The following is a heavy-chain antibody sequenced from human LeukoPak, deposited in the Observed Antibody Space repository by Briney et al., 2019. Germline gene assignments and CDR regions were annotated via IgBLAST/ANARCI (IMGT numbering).Heavy chain of an antibody. CDR3: ARGYAGVAGTGRYSDY. Sequence: PSETLSLTCAVYGGSFSGYYWSWIRQPPGKGLEWIGEINHSGSTNYNPSLKSRVTISVDTSKNQFSLKLSSVTAADTAVYYCARGYAGVAGTGRYSDYWGQGTLVTVSS. CDR2: INHSGST. D-gene: IGHD6-19*01. J-gene: IGHJ4*02. CDR1: GGSFSGYY. V-gene: IGHV4-34*01.